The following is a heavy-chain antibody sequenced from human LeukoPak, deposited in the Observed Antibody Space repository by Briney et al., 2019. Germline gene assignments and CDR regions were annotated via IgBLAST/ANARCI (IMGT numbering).Heavy chain of an antibody. CDR2: INPSGGDT. Sequence: PGASVKVSCKASGYTFTSYYMHWVRQAPGQGLEWMGIINPSGGDTSYAQKFQGRLTMTRDTSTTTVYMELTSLRSEDTAVYYCAREVMDNLRFDYWGQGTLVTVSS. CDR3: AREVMDNLRFDY. D-gene: IGHD1-14*01. J-gene: IGHJ4*02. CDR1: GYTFTSYY. V-gene: IGHV1-46*01.